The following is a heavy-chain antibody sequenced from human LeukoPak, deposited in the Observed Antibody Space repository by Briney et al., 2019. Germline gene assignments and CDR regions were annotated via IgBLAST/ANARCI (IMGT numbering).Heavy chain of an antibody. CDR1: GFTFSDST. CDR3: ASTPTGDRQFGAFDI. V-gene: IGHV3-21*01. D-gene: IGHD7-27*01. Sequence: GGSLRLSCAASGFTFSDSTMNWVRQAPGKGLEWVSSISSSSSTMHYADSVKGRLTISRDNAKNSLYLQMNSLRAEDTAVYYCASTPTGDRQFGAFDIWGQGTMVTVSS. J-gene: IGHJ3*02. CDR2: ISSSSSTM.